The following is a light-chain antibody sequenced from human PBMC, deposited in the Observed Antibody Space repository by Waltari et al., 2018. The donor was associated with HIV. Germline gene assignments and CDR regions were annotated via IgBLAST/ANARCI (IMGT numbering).Light chain of an antibody. CDR3: SSYTSSRAVV. Sequence: QSALTQPASVSGSPGQSITTSCTGTSSDVGGYNYVSWYQHHPGKAPKLMIYEVSNRPSGVSNRFSGSKSGNTASLTISGLQAEDEADFYCSSYTSSRAVVFGGGTKLTVL. V-gene: IGLV2-14*01. J-gene: IGLJ2*01. CDR1: SSDVGGYNY. CDR2: EVS.